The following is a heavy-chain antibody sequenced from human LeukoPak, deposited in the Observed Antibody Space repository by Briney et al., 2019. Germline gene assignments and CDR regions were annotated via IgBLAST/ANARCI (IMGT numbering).Heavy chain of an antibody. Sequence: SETLSLTCAVYGGSFSGYYWSWIRQPPGKGLEWIGEINHSGSTNYNPSLKSRVTISVDTSKNQFSLKLSSVTAADTAVYYCAREGGLRYFDWLFDYFDYWGQGILVTVSS. CDR2: INHSGST. CDR1: GGSFSGYY. D-gene: IGHD3-9*01. J-gene: IGHJ4*02. CDR3: AREGGLRYFDWLFDYFDY. V-gene: IGHV4-34*01.